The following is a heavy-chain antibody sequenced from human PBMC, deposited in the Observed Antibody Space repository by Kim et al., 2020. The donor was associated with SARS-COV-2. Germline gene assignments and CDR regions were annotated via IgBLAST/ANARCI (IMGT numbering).Heavy chain of an antibody. J-gene: IGHJ6*02. CDR1: GFIFNNAW. CDR3: TTSGPYGSSWYWLDYYYYGVDV. V-gene: IGHV3-15*01. D-gene: IGHD6-13*01. CDR2: IKSKADGETT. Sequence: GGSLRLSCAASGFIFNNAWMNWVRQAPGKGLEWVGRIKSKADGETTDYAAPVKDRFTISRDDSKDTLYLQMNSLKTEDTAMYYCTTSGPYGSSWYWLDYYYYGVDVWGQGTTVTVSS.